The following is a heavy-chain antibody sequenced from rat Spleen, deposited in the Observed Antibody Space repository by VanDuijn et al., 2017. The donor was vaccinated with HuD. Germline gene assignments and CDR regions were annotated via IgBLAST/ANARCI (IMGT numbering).Heavy chain of an antibody. J-gene: IGHJ2*01. CDR1: GFTFSDYY. D-gene: IGHD1-11*01. V-gene: IGHV5-22*01. CDR3: ARHEDYGGYSKDYFEY. CDR2: ISYEGTST. Sequence: EVRLVESGGLLVQPGRSMKVSCAASGFTFSDYYMAWVRQAPKKGLEWVASISYEGTSTYYGDSVKGRFTISRDNAKSTLYLQMSSLRSEDTATYYCARHEDYGGYSKDYFEYWGQVVMVTVSS.